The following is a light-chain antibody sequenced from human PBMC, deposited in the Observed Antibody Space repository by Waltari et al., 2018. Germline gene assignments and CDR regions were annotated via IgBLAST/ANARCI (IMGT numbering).Light chain of an antibody. Sequence: DIQMTQSTSSLSASLGDNVTITCRASQGIGSWLAWYQQKPGKAPNLLIYAASRLQSGVPSRFRGSGSGTDFTLTISSLQPEDFVFYKRKPAYDIPFTFGPGTKLNVK. CDR2: AAS. CDR1: QGIGSW. CDR3: KPAYDIPFT. V-gene: IGKV1-12*02. J-gene: IGKJ3*01.